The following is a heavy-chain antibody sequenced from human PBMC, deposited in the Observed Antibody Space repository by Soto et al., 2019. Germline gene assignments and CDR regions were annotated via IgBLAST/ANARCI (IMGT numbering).Heavy chain of an antibody. D-gene: IGHD4-17*01. CDR2: ISAYNGNT. Sequence: GASVKVSCKASGYTFTSYGISWVRQAPGQGLERMGWISAYNGNTNYAQKLQGRVTMTTDTSTSTAYMELRSLRSDDTSVYYCARGTTVADYYYYYGMDVWGQGTTVTVS. J-gene: IGHJ6*02. V-gene: IGHV1-18*01. CDR1: GYTFTSYG. CDR3: ARGTTVADYYYYYGMDV.